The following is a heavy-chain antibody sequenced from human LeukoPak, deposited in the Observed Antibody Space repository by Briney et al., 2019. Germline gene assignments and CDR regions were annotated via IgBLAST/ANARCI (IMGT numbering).Heavy chain of an antibody. CDR1: GFTFSSYS. V-gene: IGHV3-48*04. Sequence: GGSLRLSCAASGFTFSSYSMNWVRQAPGKGLEWVSYISSSGSTIYYADSVKGRFTISRDNAKNSLYLQMNSLRVEDTAVYYCARVNSRYYYYGMDVWGQGTTVTVSS. CDR2: ISSSGSTI. J-gene: IGHJ6*02. CDR3: ARVNSRYYYYGMDV. D-gene: IGHD4-23*01.